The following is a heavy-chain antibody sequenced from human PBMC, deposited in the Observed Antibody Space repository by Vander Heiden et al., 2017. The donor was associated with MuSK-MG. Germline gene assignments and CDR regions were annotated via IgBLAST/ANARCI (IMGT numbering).Heavy chain of an antibody. D-gene: IGHD1-7*01. J-gene: IGHJ5*02. CDR2: ISYDGSNK. Sequence: QVQLVESGGGVVQSGRSLRLSCAASGFNLSTYGIARFRQAQGKGLAWVAVISYDGSNKYYADAVKGRFTISRDNSKNTLYLQMNSLRAEDTAVYYCGALITGTTLGFDPWGQGNLVTVSS. CDR1: GFNLSTYG. CDR3: GALITGTTLGFDP. V-gene: IGHV3-30*03.